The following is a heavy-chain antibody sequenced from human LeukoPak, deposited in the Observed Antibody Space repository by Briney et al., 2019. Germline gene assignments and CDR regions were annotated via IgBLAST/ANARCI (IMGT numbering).Heavy chain of an antibody. CDR2: IIPIFGTA. CDR3: ARRGNSSQRGERFLDYYYMDV. J-gene: IGHJ6*03. V-gene: IGHV1-69*13. CDR1: GGTFSSYA. D-gene: IGHD5-12*01. Sequence: GASVKVSCKASGGTFSSYAISWVRQAPGQGLEWMGGIIPIFGTANYAQKFQGRVTITADESTSTAYMELSSLRSEDTAVYYCARRGNSSQRGERFLDYYYMDVWGKGTTVTVSS.